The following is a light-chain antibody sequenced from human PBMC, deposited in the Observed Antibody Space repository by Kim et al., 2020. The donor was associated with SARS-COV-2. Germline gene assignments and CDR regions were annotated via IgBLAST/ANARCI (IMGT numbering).Light chain of an antibody. CDR2: AAS. J-gene: IGKJ4*01. Sequence: DIQMTQSPSSLSASVGDRVTITCRASQGITNHLAWYQHKPGKVPSLLVSAASTLQSGVPARFSGSGFGTDFTLTITSLQPEDVATYYCQKYGSPPLTVGGGTKVDIK. CDR3: QKYGSPPLT. CDR1: QGITNH. V-gene: IGKV1-27*01.